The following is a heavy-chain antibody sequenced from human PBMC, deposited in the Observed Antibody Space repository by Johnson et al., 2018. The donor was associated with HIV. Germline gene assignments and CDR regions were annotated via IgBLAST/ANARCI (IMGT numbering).Heavy chain of an antibody. CDR3: ARSSGYYGTDAFDI. Sequence: QVQLVESGGGVVQPGRSLRLSCAASAFTFSSYAMHWVRQAPGKGLEWVAVISYDGSNKYYADSVKGRFTISRDNSKTTLYLQMNSLRPEDTAVYYCARSSGYYGTDAFDIWGQGTMVTVSS. V-gene: IGHV3-30-3*01. J-gene: IGHJ3*02. D-gene: IGHD3-22*01. CDR1: AFTFSSYA. CDR2: ISYDGSNK.